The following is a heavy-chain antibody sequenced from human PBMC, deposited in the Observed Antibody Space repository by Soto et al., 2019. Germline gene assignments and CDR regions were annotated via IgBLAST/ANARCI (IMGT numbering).Heavy chain of an antibody. Sequence: VASVKVSCKASGGTFSSYATSWVRQAPGQGLEWMGRILPIPGITNYAQKFQGRVTITADKSTSTAYMELSSLRSEDTAVYYCARDQLLADYYYYYMDVWGKGTTVTVSS. V-gene: IGHV1-69*04. CDR1: GGTFSSYA. CDR3: ARDQLLADYYYYYMDV. J-gene: IGHJ6*03. CDR2: ILPIPGIT. D-gene: IGHD3-3*02.